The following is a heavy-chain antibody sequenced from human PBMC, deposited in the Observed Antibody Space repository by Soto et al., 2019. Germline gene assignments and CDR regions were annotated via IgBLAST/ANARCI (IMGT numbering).Heavy chain of an antibody. CDR1: GGSISSGGYS. Sequence: QLQLQESGSGLVKPSQTLSLTCAVSGGSISSGGYSWSWIRQPPGKGLEWIGYIYHSGSTYYNPSLKSRVTISVERSKTQFSLKLSSVTAADTAVYYCARRRGFPYYSGMDVWGQGTTVTVSS. CDR2: IYHSGST. J-gene: IGHJ6*02. D-gene: IGHD5-12*01. V-gene: IGHV4-30-2*01. CDR3: ARRRGFPYYSGMDV.